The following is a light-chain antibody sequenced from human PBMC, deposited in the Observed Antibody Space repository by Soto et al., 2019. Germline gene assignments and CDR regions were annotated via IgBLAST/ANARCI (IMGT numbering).Light chain of an antibody. V-gene: IGKV3-15*01. CDR1: QSVSSK. J-gene: IGKJ3*01. Sequence: EIVMTQSPATLSVSPGERATLSCRASQSVSSKLAWFQQKPGQAPSLLIYGVSTRATGVPVRFSGSGSGTEFTLTISSLQPEDFAVYYCQQYNNWPFTFGPGTKVDIK. CDR2: GVS. CDR3: QQYNNWPFT.